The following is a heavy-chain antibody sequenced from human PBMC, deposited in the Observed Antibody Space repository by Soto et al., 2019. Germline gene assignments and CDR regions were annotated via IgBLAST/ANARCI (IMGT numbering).Heavy chain of an antibody. J-gene: IGHJ3*02. Sequence: PSETLSRTCTVSGDSISSGFYYWIWLHHHPGKLLEWIGYIYYSGSTYYNTSLKSQVTTSVDTSKKQFSLKMSSVTAADTAVYYCAIWEDYYDSSGYPDAFDICGQGTMVTVSS. CDR2: IYYSGST. D-gene: IGHD3-22*01. V-gene: IGHV4-31*01. CDR1: GDSISSGFYY. CDR3: AIWEDYYDSSGYPDAFDI.